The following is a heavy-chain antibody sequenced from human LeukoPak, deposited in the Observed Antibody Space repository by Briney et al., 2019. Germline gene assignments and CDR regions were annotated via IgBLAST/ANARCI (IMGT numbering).Heavy chain of an antibody. CDR2: IKQDGSEK. D-gene: IGHD5-24*01. Sequence: GGTLRLSCAASGFTFSSSGMSWVRQAPGKGLEWVANIKQDGSEKYYVDSVKGRFTISRDNAKNSLYLQMNSLRAEDTAVYYCARDNPQEGWLLNAFDIWGQGTMVTVSS. CDR1: GFTFSSSG. V-gene: IGHV3-7*01. J-gene: IGHJ3*02. CDR3: ARDNPQEGWLLNAFDI.